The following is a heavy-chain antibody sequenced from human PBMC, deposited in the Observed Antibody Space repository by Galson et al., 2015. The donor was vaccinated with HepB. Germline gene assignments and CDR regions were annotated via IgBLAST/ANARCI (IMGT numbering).Heavy chain of an antibody. CDR3: TRLGDLSGYSSK. D-gene: IGHD6-13*01. CDR1: GFTFSGSA. J-gene: IGHJ4*02. Sequence: SLRLSCAASGFTFSGSAMHWVRQASGKGLEWVGRIGSKAHNYATAYVASVRGRFTISRDDSKSTAYLQMNSLKTEDTAVYYCTRLGDLSGYSSKWGQGTLVTVSS. V-gene: IGHV3-73*01. CDR2: IGSKAHNYAT.